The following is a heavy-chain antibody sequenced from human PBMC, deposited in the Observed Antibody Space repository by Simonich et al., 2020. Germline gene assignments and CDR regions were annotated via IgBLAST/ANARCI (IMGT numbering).Heavy chain of an antibody. V-gene: IGHV1-24*01. CDR3: ATNSPSSWGYHNFDY. J-gene: IGHJ4*02. CDR1: GYTLTELS. CDR2: FDPEDGET. D-gene: IGHD7-27*01. Sequence: QVQLVQSGAEVKKPGASVKVSCKVSGYTLTELSMHWVRQAPGKGLEWMGGFDPEDGETIDEQKFQGRVTMTEDTSTDTAYMELSSLRSEDTAVYYCATNSPSSWGYHNFDYWGQGTLVTVSS.